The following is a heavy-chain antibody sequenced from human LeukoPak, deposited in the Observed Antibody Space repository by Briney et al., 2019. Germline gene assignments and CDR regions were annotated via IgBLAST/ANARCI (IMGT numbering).Heavy chain of an antibody. D-gene: IGHD3-9*01. V-gene: IGHV3-30*02. CDR2: IRFDGSNK. CDR1: GFTFRSYG. Sequence: GGSLRLSCAASGFTFRSYGMHWVRQAPGKGLEWVAFIRFDGSNKYYADSVKGRFTISRDNSQNTLYLQMNSLRAEDTAVYYCAKVLSDILTGYCLPRDAFDIWGQGTMVTVSS. J-gene: IGHJ3*02. CDR3: AKVLSDILTGYCLPRDAFDI.